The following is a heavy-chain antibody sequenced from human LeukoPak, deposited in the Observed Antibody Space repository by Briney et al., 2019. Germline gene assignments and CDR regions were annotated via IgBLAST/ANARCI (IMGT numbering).Heavy chain of an antibody. CDR1: GGSISSYY. J-gene: IGHJ4*02. CDR3: AGDYGSGSYQG. V-gene: IGHV4-59*12. Sequence: SETLSLTCTVSGGSISSYYWSWTRQPPGKGLEWIGYIYYSGSTNYNPSLKSRVTISVDTSKNQFSLKLSSVTAADTAVYYCAGDYGSGSYQGWGQGTLVTVSS. CDR2: IYYSGST. D-gene: IGHD3-10*01.